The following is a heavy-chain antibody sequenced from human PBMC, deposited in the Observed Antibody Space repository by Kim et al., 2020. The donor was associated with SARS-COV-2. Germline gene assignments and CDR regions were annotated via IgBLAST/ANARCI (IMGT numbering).Heavy chain of an antibody. D-gene: IGHD3-10*02. Sequence: GGSLRLSCATSGFSFSNYAMSWVRQAPGKGLEWVAVINRDESSAYYADSVKGRFTISRDDSNNMVYLQMSSLRAEDTAVYYCAKDAPTMSVSYWHGFDYFDYWGQGTLVTVSS. J-gene: IGHJ4*02. V-gene: IGHV3-23*03. CDR2: INRDESSA. CDR1: GFSFSNYA. CDR3: AKDAPTMSVSYWHGFDYFDY.